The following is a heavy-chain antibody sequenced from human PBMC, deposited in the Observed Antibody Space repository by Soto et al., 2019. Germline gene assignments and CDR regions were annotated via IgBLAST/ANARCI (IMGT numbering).Heavy chain of an antibody. V-gene: IGHV4-31*03. CDR1: GGSISSGGYY. J-gene: IGHJ4*02. Sequence: QVQLQESGPGLVKPSQTLSLTCTVSGGSISSGGYYWNWIRQHPGKGLEWIGYIYYSGSNYYSPSLKSRVTISIDTSKNQFSLKLSSVTAADTAVYYCARSSGEGYFDYWGQGTLVTVSS. CDR2: IYYSGSN. CDR3: ARSSGEGYFDY. D-gene: IGHD2-15*01.